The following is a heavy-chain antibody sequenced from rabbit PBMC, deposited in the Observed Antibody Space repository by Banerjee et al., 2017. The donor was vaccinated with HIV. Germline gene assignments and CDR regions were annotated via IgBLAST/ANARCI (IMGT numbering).Heavy chain of an antibody. J-gene: IGHJ4*01. V-gene: IGHV1S40*01. Sequence: QSLEESGGDLVKPGASLTLTCTASGFSFSSSYWICWVRQAPGKGLEWIGIIYTGDGRTYYESWVNGRFTISSDNAQNTVDLKMTSLTGADTATYFCARDPDGSSYVTGGSHFNLWGPGTLVTVS. CDR2: IYTGDGRT. D-gene: IGHD8-1*01. CDR3: ARDPDGSSYVTGGSHFNL. CDR1: GFSFSSSYW.